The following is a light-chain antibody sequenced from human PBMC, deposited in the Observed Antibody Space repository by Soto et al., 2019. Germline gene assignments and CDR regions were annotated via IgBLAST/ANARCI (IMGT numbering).Light chain of an antibody. J-gene: IGKJ1*01. Sequence: EIVLTQSPATLSLSPGERATLSCGASQTVTSNWLAWYQQRPGLAPRLVIYIASTRATGISGRFSGGGSGTDFTLTITRLEPEDFAVYYCQQYSNSPRTFGQGTRVEIK. CDR3: QQYSNSPRT. CDR2: IAS. CDR1: QTVTSNW. V-gene: IGKV3D-20*01.